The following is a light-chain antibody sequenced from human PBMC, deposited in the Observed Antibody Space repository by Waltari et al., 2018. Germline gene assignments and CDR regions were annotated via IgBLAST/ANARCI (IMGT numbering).Light chain of an antibody. Sequence: EIVLTQSPGTLSLSPGERATRSCSASQSVTSIPLTWYQQKLGQDPRLLIYGTSSSATGIPDRLSGSGSGTDFTLTISRLEPEDFAGYYFQQYDGEVVTFGGGTKVEI. V-gene: IGKV3-20*01. CDR1: QSVTSIP. CDR3: QQYDGEVVT. CDR2: GTS. J-gene: IGKJ4*01.